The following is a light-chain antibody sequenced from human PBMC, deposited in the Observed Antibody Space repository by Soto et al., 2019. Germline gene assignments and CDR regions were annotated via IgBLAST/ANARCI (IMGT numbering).Light chain of an antibody. CDR3: CSFAGSYTFWV. CDR2: DVS. J-gene: IGLJ3*02. CDR1: SSEVGDYNY. V-gene: IGLV2-11*01. Sequence: QSALTQPRSLSGSPGQSVTISCTGTSSEVGDYNYVSWYQQYPGKAPKLVIYDVSKRPSGVPDRFSGSKSGNTASLTISGLQAEDEADYYCCSFAGSYTFWVFGGGTKLTVL.